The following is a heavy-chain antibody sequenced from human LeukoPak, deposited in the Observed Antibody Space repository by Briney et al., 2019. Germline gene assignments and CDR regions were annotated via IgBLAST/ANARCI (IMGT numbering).Heavy chain of an antibody. CDR3: ARALKLWFGELLSFDY. V-gene: IGHV4-34*01. CDR1: GGSFNGYY. J-gene: IGHJ4*02. Sequence: PSETLSLTCAVYGGSFNGYYWSWIRQPPGKGLEWIGEINHSGSTNYNPSLKSRVTISVDTSKNQFSLKLSSVTAADTAVYYCARALKLWFGELLSFDYWGQGTLVTVSS. CDR2: INHSGST. D-gene: IGHD3-10*01.